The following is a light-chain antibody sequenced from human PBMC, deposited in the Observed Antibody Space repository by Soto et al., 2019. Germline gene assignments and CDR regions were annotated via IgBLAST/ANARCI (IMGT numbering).Light chain of an antibody. CDR1: QTVNTY. J-gene: IGKJ5*01. CDR3: QQRMNRIT. Sequence: EIVLTQSPATLSLSPGERATLSCRASQTVNTYLAWYQRKPGQAPRLLIYAASNRATGIPARFSGSGSGTDFTLTISSLEPEDFAVYYCQQRMNRITFGQGTRLEIK. V-gene: IGKV3-11*01. CDR2: AAS.